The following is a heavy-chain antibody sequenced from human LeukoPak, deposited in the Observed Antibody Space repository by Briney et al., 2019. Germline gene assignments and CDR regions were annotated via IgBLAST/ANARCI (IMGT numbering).Heavy chain of an antibody. V-gene: IGHV1-18*04. J-gene: IGHJ5*02. D-gene: IGHD6-13*01. Sequence: ASVKVSCKASGYTFTGYYMHWVRQAPGQGLEWMGWISAYNGNTNYAQKLQGRVTMTTDTSTSTAYMELRSLRSDDTAVYYCARDVYSRFDPWGQGTLVTVSS. CDR2: ISAYNGNT. CDR1: GYTFTGYY. CDR3: ARDVYSRFDP.